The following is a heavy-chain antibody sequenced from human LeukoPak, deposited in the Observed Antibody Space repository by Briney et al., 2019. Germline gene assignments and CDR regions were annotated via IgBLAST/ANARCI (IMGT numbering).Heavy chain of an antibody. CDR2: IYYSGST. D-gene: IGHD3-10*02. V-gene: IGHV4-59*01. CDR3: CSGSYYFDY. Sequence: SETLSLTCTVPGGSISSYYWSWIRQPPGKGLEWIGYIYYSGSTNYNPSLKSRVTISVDTSKNQFSLKLSSVTAADTAVYYCCSGSYYFDYWGQGTLVTVSS. J-gene: IGHJ4*02. CDR1: GGSISSYY.